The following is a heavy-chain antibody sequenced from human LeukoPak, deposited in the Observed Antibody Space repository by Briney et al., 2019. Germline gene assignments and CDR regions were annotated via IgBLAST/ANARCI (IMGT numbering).Heavy chain of an antibody. CDR2: IYSSGST. Sequence: SETLSLTCTVSGGSISSYYWSWIRQPAGKGLEWIGRIYSSGSTNYNPSLKSRVTMSVDTSKDQFSLKLSSVTAADTAVYYCARGQYHLLYWYFDLWGRGTLVTVSS. V-gene: IGHV4-4*07. CDR3: ARGQYHLLYWYFDL. CDR1: GGSISSYY. D-gene: IGHD2-2*01. J-gene: IGHJ2*01.